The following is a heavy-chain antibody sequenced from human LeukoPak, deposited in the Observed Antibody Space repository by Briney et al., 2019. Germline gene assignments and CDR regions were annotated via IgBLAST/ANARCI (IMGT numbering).Heavy chain of an antibody. CDR1: GFTFSSYW. D-gene: IGHD3-22*01. J-gene: IGHJ3*01. CDR2: IKEDGSEE. CDR3: ARDWLAGNPYHAFDL. V-gene: IGHV3-7*01. Sequence: GGSLRLSCAASGFTFSSYWMSWVRQAPGKGLECVANIKEDGSEEYYVDSVKGRFSISRDNAKDSLYLQMNSLRAEDTAVYYCARDWLAGNPYHAFDLWGRGTMVTVSS.